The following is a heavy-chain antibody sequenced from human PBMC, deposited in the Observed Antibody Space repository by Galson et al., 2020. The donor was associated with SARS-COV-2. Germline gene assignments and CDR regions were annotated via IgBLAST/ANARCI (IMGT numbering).Heavy chain of an antibody. J-gene: IGHJ6*02. CDR2: IYYSGST. CDR1: GGSISSSSYY. V-gene: IGHV4-31*03. CDR3: AGDSPGADGMDV. Sequence: ASETLSLTCTVSGGSISSSSYYWGWIRQPPGKGLEWIGYIYYSGSTYYNPSLKSRVTISVDTSKNQFSLKLSSVTAADTAVYYCAGDSPGADGMDVWGQGTTVTVSS.